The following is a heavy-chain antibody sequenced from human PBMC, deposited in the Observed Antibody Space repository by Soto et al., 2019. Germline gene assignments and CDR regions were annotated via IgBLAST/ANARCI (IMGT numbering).Heavy chain of an antibody. CDR1: GYTFTSYG. J-gene: IGHJ4*02. CDR2: ISAYNGNT. CDR3: ARSDVDIDRVDYFDY. V-gene: IGHV1-18*01. D-gene: IGHD5-12*01. Sequence: QVPLVQSGAEVKKPGASVKVSCKASGYTFTSYGISWVRQAPGQGLEWMGWISAYNGNTNYAQKLQGRVTMTTDTSTSTAYMELRSLRSDDTAVYYCARSDVDIDRVDYFDYWGQGTLVTVSS.